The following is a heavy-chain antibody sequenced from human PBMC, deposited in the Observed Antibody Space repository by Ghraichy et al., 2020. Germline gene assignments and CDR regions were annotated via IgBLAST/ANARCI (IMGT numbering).Heavy chain of an antibody. V-gene: IGHV3-48*03. CDR1: GFTFSSYE. Sequence: GGSLRLSCATSGFTFSSYEMNWVRQAPGRGLEWVSYISTSGSIVFYADSVKGRFTISRDNAKNSLYLQMNSLRAEDTAVYYCARERTNYYGVNWFDPWGQGTLVTVSS. D-gene: IGHD3-22*01. CDR2: ISTSGSIV. CDR3: ARERTNYYGVNWFDP. J-gene: IGHJ5*02.